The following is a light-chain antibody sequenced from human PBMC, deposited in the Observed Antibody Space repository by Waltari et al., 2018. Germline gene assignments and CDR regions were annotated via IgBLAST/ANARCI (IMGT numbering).Light chain of an antibody. Sequence: DIVMTQSPDSLAVSLGERATVNCKSSQSVLYSPNNKNYLAWYQQKPGQPPKLLIYWASTRESGVPDRFSGSRSGTDFTLTISSLQAEDVAVYYCQQYANTPRTFGQGTTVEIK. J-gene: IGKJ1*01. CDR2: WAS. V-gene: IGKV4-1*01. CDR1: QSVLYSPNNKNY. CDR3: QQYANTPRT.